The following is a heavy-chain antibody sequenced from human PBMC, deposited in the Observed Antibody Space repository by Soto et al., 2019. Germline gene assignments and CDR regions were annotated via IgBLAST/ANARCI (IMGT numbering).Heavy chain of an antibody. J-gene: IGHJ4*02. V-gene: IGHV4-39*01. CDR2: VYYRGST. CDR3: ARNDGGPFDY. D-gene: IGHD4-17*01. Sequence: PSETLSLTCTVSGGSVSSGSYYWGWSRQPPGKGLECIGSVYYRGSTYYNPSLKSRLTLSVDTSKNQFFLKLTSVTAADTAVYYCARNDGGPFDYWGQGILVTVSS. CDR1: GGSVSSGSYY.